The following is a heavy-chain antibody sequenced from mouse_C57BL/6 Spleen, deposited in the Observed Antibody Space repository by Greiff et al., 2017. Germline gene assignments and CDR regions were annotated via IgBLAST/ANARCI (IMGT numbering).Heavy chain of an antibody. D-gene: IGHD2-3*01. Sequence: QVQLKQPGAELVKPGASVKLSCKASGYTFTSYWMHWVKQRPGQGLEWIGMIHPNSGSTNYNEKFKSKATLTVDKSSSTAYMQLSSLTSEDSAVYYCARSGGYDGYDDYWGQGTTLTVSS. J-gene: IGHJ2*01. CDR3: ARSGGYDGYDDY. CDR1: GYTFTSYW. CDR2: IHPNSGST. V-gene: IGHV1-64*01.